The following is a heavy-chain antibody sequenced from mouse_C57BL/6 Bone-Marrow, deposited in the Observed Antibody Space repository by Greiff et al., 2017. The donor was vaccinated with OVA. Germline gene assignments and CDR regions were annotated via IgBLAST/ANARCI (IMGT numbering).Heavy chain of an antibody. J-gene: IGHJ3*01. CDR2: ISGGGGNT. CDR3: ASVYYDSTRGFAY. CDR1: GFTFSSYT. Sequence: DVMLVESGGGLVKPGGSLKLSCAASGFTFSSYTMSWVRQTPEKRLEWVATISGGGGNTYYPDSVKGRFTISRDNAKNTLYLQMSSLRSEDTALYYCASVYYDSTRGFAYWGQGTLVTVSA. V-gene: IGHV5-9*01. D-gene: IGHD2-4*01.